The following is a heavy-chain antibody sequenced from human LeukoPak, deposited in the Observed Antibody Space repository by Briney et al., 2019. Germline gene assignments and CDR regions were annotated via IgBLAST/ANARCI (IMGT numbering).Heavy chain of an antibody. Sequence: PSETLFLTCAVYGGSFSGYYWTWIRQPPGKGLEWIGEIRYSGRINYNPSLKSRVTISADTSNNHFSLKMNSVTAADTAVYYCSRGTDAYKCGNSWGQGTLVTVSS. CDR3: SRGTDAYKCGNS. V-gene: IGHV4-34*01. D-gene: IGHD5-24*01. CDR1: GGSFSGYY. J-gene: IGHJ4*02. CDR2: IRYSGRI.